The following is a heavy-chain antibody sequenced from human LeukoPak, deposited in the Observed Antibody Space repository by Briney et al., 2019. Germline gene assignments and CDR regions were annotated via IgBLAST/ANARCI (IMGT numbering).Heavy chain of an antibody. CDR1: GGSFSGYY. Sequence: PSETLSLTCAVYGGSFSGYYWSWIRQPPGKGLEWIGEINHSGSTNYNPSLKSRVTISVDTSKNQFSLKLSSVTAADTAVYYCARFRPDTAMATVNTFDYWGQGTLVTVSS. J-gene: IGHJ4*02. CDR2: INHSGST. V-gene: IGHV4-34*01. CDR3: ARFRPDTAMATVNTFDY. D-gene: IGHD5-18*01.